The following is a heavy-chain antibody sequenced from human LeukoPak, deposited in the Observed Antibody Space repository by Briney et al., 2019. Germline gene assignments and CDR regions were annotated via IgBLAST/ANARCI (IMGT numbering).Heavy chain of an antibody. CDR1: GYTLTELS. D-gene: IGHD3-16*01. Sequence: ASVKVSCKVSGYTLTELSMHWVRQAPGKGLEWMGGFDPEDGETIYAQKFQGRVTMTEDTSTDTAYMELSSLRPEDTAVYYCATDPGDGADFDYWGQGTLVTVSS. CDR2: FDPEDGET. J-gene: IGHJ4*02. CDR3: ATDPGDGADFDY. V-gene: IGHV1-24*01.